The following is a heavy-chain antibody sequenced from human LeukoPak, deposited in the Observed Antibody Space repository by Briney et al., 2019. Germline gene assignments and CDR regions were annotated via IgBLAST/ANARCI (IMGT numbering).Heavy chain of an antibody. Sequence: GGSLRLSCAASGFTFDDYAMHWVRQAPGRGLEWVSGISWNSGSIGYADSVKGRFTISRDNAKNSLYLQMNSLRAEDTALYYCAKGYCSSTSCPPGGYWGQGTLVTVSS. CDR1: GFTFDDYA. D-gene: IGHD2-2*01. CDR2: ISWNSGSI. J-gene: IGHJ4*02. CDR3: AKGYCSSTSCPPGGY. V-gene: IGHV3-9*01.